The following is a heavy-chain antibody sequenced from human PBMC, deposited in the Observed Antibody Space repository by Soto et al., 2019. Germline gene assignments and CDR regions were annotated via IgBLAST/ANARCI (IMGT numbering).Heavy chain of an antibody. CDR3: ARQINWRDGGA. Sequence: HPGGSLRLSCAASGFSLSDHGVTWVRQAPGKGLEWISSVNRGASSLYYAESVKGRFTMSRDDAKNSVYLQMNSLRDEDTAVYYCARQINWRDGGAWGQGTLVTVSS. CDR1: GFSLSDHG. J-gene: IGHJ5*02. V-gene: IGHV3-48*02. CDR2: VNRGASSL. D-gene: IGHD3-16*01.